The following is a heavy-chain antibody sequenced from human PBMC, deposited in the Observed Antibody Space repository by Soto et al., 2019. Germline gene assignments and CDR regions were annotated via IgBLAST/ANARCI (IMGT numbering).Heavy chain of an antibody. CDR3: ARDSNYVEAFDY. CDR2: INHSGST. CDR1: GGSFSGYY. Sequence: LGTSETLSLTCAVYGGSFSGYYWSWIRQPPGKGLEWIGEINHSGSTNYNPSLKSRVTISVDTSKNQFSLKLSSVTAADTAVYYCARDSNYVEAFDYWGQGTLVTVSS. J-gene: IGHJ4*02. D-gene: IGHD4-4*01. V-gene: IGHV4-34*01.